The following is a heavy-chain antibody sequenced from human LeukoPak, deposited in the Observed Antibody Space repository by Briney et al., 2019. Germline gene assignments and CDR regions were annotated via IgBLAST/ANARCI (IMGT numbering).Heavy chain of an antibody. J-gene: IGHJ2*01. Sequence: GGSLRLSCAASGLTFSSYAMSWVRQAPGKGLEWVSGISNNAGATFYADSVKGRFTISRDNSKNTLYLQVNSLRAEDTAVYYCAKATGDFDYWGRGTLVTVSS. CDR1: GLTFSSYA. CDR3: AKATGDFDY. V-gene: IGHV3-23*01. D-gene: IGHD3-9*01. CDR2: ISNNAGAT.